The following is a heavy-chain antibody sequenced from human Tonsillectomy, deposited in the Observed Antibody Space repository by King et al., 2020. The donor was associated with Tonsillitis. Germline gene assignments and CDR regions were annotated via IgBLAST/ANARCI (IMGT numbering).Heavy chain of an antibody. CDR1: GFTFSSYS. Sequence: VQLVESGGGLVKPGGSLRLSCAASGFTFSSYSMNWVRQAPGKGLEWVSSISSSSSYIYYADSVKGRFTISRDNGNNSLYLQMNSLGAEDSAVYYCATSPAVAMGNDYCGQGTLVTVSS. CDR2: ISSSSSYI. D-gene: IGHD2-2*01. V-gene: IGHV3-21*06. CDR3: ATSPAVAMGNDY. J-gene: IGHJ4*02.